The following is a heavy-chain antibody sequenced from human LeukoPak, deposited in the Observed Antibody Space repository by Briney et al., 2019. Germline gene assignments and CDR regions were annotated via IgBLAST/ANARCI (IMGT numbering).Heavy chain of an antibody. CDR2: IYYSGNT. V-gene: IGHV4-59*01. CDR3: AREIGSGSYYYMDV. J-gene: IGHJ6*03. Sequence: SETLSLTCTVSGGSISTYYWSWIRQPPGKGLEWIGNIYYSGNTNSNPSLKSRVTISVGTSKNQFSLQLSSVTAADTAVYYCAREIGSGSYYYMDVWGKGTTVTISS. D-gene: IGHD3-22*01. CDR1: GGSISTYY.